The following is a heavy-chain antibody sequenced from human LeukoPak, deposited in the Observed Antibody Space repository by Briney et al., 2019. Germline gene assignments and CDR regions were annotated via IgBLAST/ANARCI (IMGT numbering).Heavy chain of an antibody. CDR2: TYSGGLT. V-gene: IGHV3-53*01. CDR1: GFTVSSNY. J-gene: IGHJ4*02. D-gene: IGHD3-16*01. CDR3: AREGVGGYFDY. Sequence: GGSLRLSCAASGFTVSSNYMSWVRQAPGKGLEWVSDTYSGGLTYYADSVKGRFTISRDKSKKTLYLHMNSLRAEDTAVYYCAREGVGGYFDYWGQGTLVTVSS.